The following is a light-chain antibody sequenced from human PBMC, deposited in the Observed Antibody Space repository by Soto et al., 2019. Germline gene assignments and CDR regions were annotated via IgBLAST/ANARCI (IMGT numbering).Light chain of an antibody. CDR2: EGS. CDR1: SNDVGSYNL. CDR3: CSYAGIIYYV. J-gene: IGLJ1*01. Sequence: QSVLTQPASVSGFPGQSITISCTGNSNDVGSYNLVSWYQHHPGKAPKLMIFEGSKRPSGVSNRFSGSKSGNTASLTISGLQAEDEADFYCCSYAGIIYYVFGTGTKVT. V-gene: IGLV2-23*01.